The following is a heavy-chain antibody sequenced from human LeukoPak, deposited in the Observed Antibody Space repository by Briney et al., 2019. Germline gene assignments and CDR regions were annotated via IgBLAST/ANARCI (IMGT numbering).Heavy chain of an antibody. CDR2: IIPIFGTA. D-gene: IGHD2/OR15-2a*01. CDR3: ASRTPKYRNTGAFDI. V-gene: IGHV1-69*13. Sequence: ASVKVSCKASGGTFSSYAISWVRQAPGQGLEWMGGIIPIFGTANYAQKFQGGVTITADESTSTAYMELSSLRSEDTAVYYCASRTPKYRNTGAFDIWGQGTMVTVSS. CDR1: GGTFSSYA. J-gene: IGHJ3*02.